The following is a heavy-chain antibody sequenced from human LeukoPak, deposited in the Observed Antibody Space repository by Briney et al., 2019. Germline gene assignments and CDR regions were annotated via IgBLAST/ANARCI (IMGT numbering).Heavy chain of an antibody. CDR1: GFTFSSYA. Sequence: GGSLRLSCAASGFTFSSYAMHWVRQAPGKGLEWVAVISYDGSNKYYADSVKGRFTISRDNSKNTLYLQMNSLRAEDTAVYYSSREGDSYYYYMDVWGKGTTVTVSS. CDR2: ISYDGSNK. V-gene: IGHV3-30*04. CDR3: SREGDSYYYYMDV. J-gene: IGHJ6*03. D-gene: IGHD1-26*01.